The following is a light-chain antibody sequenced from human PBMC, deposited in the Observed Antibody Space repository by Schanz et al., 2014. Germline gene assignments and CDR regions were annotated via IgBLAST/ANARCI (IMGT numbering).Light chain of an antibody. Sequence: QSALTQPASVSGSPGQSITISCTGTSSDVGGYNYVSWYQQHPGKAPKLMIYEVSKRPSGVPDRFSGSKSGNTAYLTVSGLQAEDEADYYCSSYAGSNNWRVFGGGTKLTVL. J-gene: IGLJ2*01. CDR3: SSYAGSNNWRV. CDR2: EVS. CDR1: SSDVGGYNY. V-gene: IGLV2-8*01.